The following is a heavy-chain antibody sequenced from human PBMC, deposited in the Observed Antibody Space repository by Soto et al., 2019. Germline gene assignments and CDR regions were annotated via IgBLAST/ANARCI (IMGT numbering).Heavy chain of an antibody. J-gene: IGHJ4*02. V-gene: IGHV1-69*02. CDR1: GGTFISYT. Sequence: QVQLVQSGAEVKKPGSSVKVSCKASGGTFISYTVSWVRQAPGQGLQYMGRIIPILDVSNFAQEFQGRVTITADKSTSTVYMELSSLRSEDTAVYYRATGPHYFDYWGQGTLVTVSS. CDR2: IIPILDVS. CDR3: ATGPHYFDY.